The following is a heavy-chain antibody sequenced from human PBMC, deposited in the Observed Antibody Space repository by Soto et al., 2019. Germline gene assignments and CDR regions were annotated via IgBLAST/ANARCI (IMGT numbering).Heavy chain of an antibody. CDR1: GYTFTSYA. V-gene: IGHV1-3*01. CDR2: INVGNGNT. J-gene: IGHJ3*02. CDR3: ARANGAFDI. Sequence: QVQLVQSGAEVKKPGASVKASCKASGYTFTSYAMHWVRQAPGQRLEWMGWINVGNGNTKYSQKFQGRVTITKDTAASTAYMELSSLRYEDTAVHYCARANGAFDIWGQGTMVTVSS. D-gene: IGHD2-8*01.